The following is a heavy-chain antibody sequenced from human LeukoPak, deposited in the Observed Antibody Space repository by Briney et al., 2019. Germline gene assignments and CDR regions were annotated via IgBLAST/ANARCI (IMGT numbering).Heavy chain of an antibody. Sequence: SETLSLTCAFYGGSFHGFLWSWIRQPPGKGLELIGEINHSGRTNYHPSIKSRVTISVDTSKNQFSLKLSSLTAADTAVYYCARRKVVPAAIRPGPGGCWFDTCGEGTLVTVSS. V-gene: IGHV4-34*01. CDR2: INHSGRT. J-gene: IGHJ5*02. D-gene: IGHD2-2*02. CDR1: GGSFHGFL. CDR3: ARRKVVPAAIRPGPGGCWFDT.